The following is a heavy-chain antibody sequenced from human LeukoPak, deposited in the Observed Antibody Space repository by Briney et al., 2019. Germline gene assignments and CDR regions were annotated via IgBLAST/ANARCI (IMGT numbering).Heavy chain of an antibody. J-gene: IGHJ5*02. CDR2: INHSGST. D-gene: IGHD6-13*01. CDR3: ATSGYSSSWYFSP. V-gene: IGHV4-34*01. Sequence: TSETLSLTCAVYGGSFSGYYWSWIRQPPGKGLEWIGEINHSGSTNYNPSLKSRVTISVDTSKNQFSLKLSSVTAADTAVYYCATSGYSSSWYFSPWGQGTLVTVSS. CDR1: GGSFSGYY.